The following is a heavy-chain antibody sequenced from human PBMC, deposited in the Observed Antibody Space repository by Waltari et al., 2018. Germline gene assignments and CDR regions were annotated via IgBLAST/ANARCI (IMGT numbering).Heavy chain of an antibody. CDR2: MNPNSGNT. Sequence: QVQLVQSGAEVKKPGASVKVSCKASGYTFTSYDINWVRQATGQGLEWMGWMNPNSGNTGYAEKFQDRVTMTRNNSISTAYMGLSSLGSEDTAVYYCARVRGDITIFGVVINYSMDVWGQGTTVTVSS. CDR1: GYTFTSYD. J-gene: IGHJ6*02. CDR3: ARVRGDITIFGVVINYSMDV. V-gene: IGHV1-8*01. D-gene: IGHD3-3*01.